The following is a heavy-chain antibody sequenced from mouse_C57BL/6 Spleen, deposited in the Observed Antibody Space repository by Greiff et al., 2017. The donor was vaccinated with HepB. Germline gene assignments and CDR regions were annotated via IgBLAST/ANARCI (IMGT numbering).Heavy chain of an antibody. J-gene: IGHJ2*01. CDR2: IRLKSDNYAT. CDR3: TALTGLDY. Sequence: EVKLEESGGGLVQPGGSMKLSCVASGFTFSNYWMNWVRQSPEKGLEWVAQIRLKSDNYATHYAESVKGRFTISRDDSKSSVYLQMNNLRAEDTGIYYCTALTGLDYWGQGTTLTVSS. D-gene: IGHD4-1*01. V-gene: IGHV6-3*01. CDR1: GFTFSNYW.